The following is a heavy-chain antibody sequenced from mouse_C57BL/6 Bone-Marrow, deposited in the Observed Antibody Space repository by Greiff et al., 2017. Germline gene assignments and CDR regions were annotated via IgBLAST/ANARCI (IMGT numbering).Heavy chain of an antibody. Sequence: EVKLVESGEGLVKPGGSLKLPCAALGFPSSTYAMSWVRQPPEKRLEWVAYFCSGGVYIYYADTVKGRFNISRYHAMNTLYLQISSMKYEDTTMYYCTRDFAYWGQGTLVTVSA. CDR1: GFPSSTYA. J-gene: IGHJ3*01. V-gene: IGHV5-9-1*02. CDR2: FCSGGVYI. CDR3: TRDFAY.